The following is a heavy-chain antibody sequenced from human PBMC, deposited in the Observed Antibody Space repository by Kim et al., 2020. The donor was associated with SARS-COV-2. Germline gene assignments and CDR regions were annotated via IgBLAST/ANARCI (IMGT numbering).Heavy chain of an antibody. CDR1: GFTFSSYG. CDR2: IWYDGSNK. CDR3: ASWGGDGYTKGYFQH. D-gene: IGHD3-16*01. V-gene: IGHV3-33*01. Sequence: GGSRRLSCAASGFTFSSYGMHWVRQAPGKGLEWVAVIWYDGSNKYYADSVKGRFTISRDNSKNTLYLQMNSLRAEDTAVYYCASWGGDGYTKGYFQHWGQGTLVTVSS. J-gene: IGHJ1*01.